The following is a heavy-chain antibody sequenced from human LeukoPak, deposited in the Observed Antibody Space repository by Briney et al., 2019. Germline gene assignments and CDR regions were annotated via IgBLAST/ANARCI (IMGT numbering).Heavy chain of an antibody. J-gene: IGHJ4*02. Sequence: PGGSLRLSCAASGFSFSHYAIHWVRQAPGKGLEWVSLISYNGGNKYYADSVKGRFTIDRDNSKNTVYLQMNSLRPEDTSVYYCARSPTSWYFDYWGQGTLVTVSS. CDR2: ISYNGGNK. V-gene: IGHV3-30*04. CDR1: GFSFSHYA. CDR3: ARSPTSWYFDY. D-gene: IGHD2-2*01.